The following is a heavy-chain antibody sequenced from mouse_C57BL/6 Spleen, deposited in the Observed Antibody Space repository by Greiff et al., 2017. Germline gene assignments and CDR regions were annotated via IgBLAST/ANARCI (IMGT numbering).Heavy chain of an antibody. V-gene: IGHV1-55*01. Sequence: QVQLQQPGAELVKPGASVKMSCKASGYTFTSYWITWVKQRPGQGLEWIGDIYPGSGSTNYNEKFKSKATLTVATSSSTAYMQLSSLTSEDSAVYYCARLGGVAYWGQGTLVTVSA. CDR3: ARLGGVAY. J-gene: IGHJ3*01. CDR2: IYPGSGST. CDR1: GYTFTSYW. D-gene: IGHD4-1*01.